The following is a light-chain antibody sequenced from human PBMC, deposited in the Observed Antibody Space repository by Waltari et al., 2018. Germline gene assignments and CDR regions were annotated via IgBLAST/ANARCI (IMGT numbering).Light chain of an antibody. Sequence: SYELTQPPSVSVSPGQMAKITCSGAALPTKFAYWYQQKPGQSPVLVIYKDRERPSGIPERFSGSISGTVVTLTISGVQAEDEADYYCLSADISGTSWVFGGGTKLTV. V-gene: IGLV3-16*01. J-gene: IGLJ3*02. CDR2: KDR. CDR1: ALPTKF. CDR3: LSADISGTSWV.